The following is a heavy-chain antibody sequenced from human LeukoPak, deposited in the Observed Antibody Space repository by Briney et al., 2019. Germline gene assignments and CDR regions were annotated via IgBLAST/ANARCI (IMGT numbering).Heavy chain of an antibody. J-gene: IGHJ4*02. CDR1: GFTFSSYS. V-gene: IGHV3-48*01. CDR2: ISSSSSTI. Sequence: GGSLRLSCAASGFTFSSYSMNWVRQAPGKGLEWVSYISSSSSTIYYADSVKGRFTISRDNAKNTLYLQMNSLRAEDTAVYYCAKALSSSWPDAFDYWGQGTLVTVSS. D-gene: IGHD6-13*01. CDR3: AKALSSSWPDAFDY.